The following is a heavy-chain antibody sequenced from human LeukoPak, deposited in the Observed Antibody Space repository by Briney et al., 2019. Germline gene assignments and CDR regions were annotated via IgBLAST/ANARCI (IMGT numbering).Heavy chain of an antibody. D-gene: IGHD6-13*01. CDR3: ARDPPAVATNTYG. V-gene: IGHV3-66*01. CDR1: GVTVGNNY. Sequence: SGGSLRLSCAASGVTVGNNYMNWVRQAPGKGLEWVSLIYSGGTTHYADSVKGRFTISRDNSKNTLYLQVNNLRVDDTAVYYCARDPPAVATNTYGWGQGTLVTVSA. J-gene: IGHJ4*02. CDR2: IYSGGTT.